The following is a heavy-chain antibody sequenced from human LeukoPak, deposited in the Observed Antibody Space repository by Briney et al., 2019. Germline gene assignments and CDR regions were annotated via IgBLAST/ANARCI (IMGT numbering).Heavy chain of an antibody. CDR3: ARTPIVVVTASSWCFDL. CDR2: IYYSGST. Sequence: SETLSLICTVSGGSISSYYWSWIRQPPGKGLEWIGYIYYSGSTNYNPSLKSRVTISVDTSKNQFSLKLSSVTAADTAVYYCARTPIVVVTASSWCFDLWGRGTLVTVSS. V-gene: IGHV4-59*01. J-gene: IGHJ2*01. D-gene: IGHD2-21*02. CDR1: GGSISSYY.